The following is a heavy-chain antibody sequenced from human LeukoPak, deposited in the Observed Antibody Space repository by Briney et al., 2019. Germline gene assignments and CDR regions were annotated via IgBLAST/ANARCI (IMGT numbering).Heavy chain of an antibody. Sequence: ASVKVSCKASGYTFTSYGISWVRQAPGQGLEWMGWISAYNGNTNYAQKLQGRVTLTTDTSTSTAYMELRSLRSDDTAVYYCARDTRYSSCYYFDAFDIWGQGTMVTVSS. J-gene: IGHJ3*02. CDR1: GYTFTSYG. CDR2: ISAYNGNT. CDR3: ARDTRYSSCYYFDAFDI. D-gene: IGHD3-22*01. V-gene: IGHV1-18*01.